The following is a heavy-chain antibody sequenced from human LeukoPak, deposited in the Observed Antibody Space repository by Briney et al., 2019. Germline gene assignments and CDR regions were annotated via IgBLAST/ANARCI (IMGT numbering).Heavy chain of an antibody. CDR3: MYYDSSGSSFIDY. CDR2: IIPIFGTA. Sequence: SVKVSCKASGGTFSSYAISWVRRAPGQGLEWMGGIIPIFGTANYAQKFQGRVTITADESTSTAYMELSSLRSEDTAVYYCMYYDSSGSSFIDYWGQGTLVTVSS. D-gene: IGHD3-22*01. J-gene: IGHJ4*02. CDR1: GGTFSSYA. V-gene: IGHV1-69*01.